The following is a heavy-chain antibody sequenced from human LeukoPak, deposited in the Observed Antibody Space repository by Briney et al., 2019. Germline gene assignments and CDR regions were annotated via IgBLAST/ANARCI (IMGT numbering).Heavy chain of an antibody. J-gene: IGHJ4*02. CDR3: ARDTTGTLFDY. CDR2: INAGNGNT. D-gene: IGHD1-1*01. CDR1: GYTFTSYA. V-gene: IGHV1-3*01. Sequence: ASVKVSFKASGYTFTSYAMHWGRQAPGQRLEWMGWINAGNGNTKYSQKFQGRVTITRDTSASTAYMELSSLRSEDTAVYYCARDTTGTLFDYWGQGTLVTVSS.